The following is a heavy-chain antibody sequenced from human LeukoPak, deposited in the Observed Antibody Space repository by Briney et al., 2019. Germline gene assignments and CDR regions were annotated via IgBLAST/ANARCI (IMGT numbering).Heavy chain of an antibody. CDR3: ASLYDSSGYLTGFDF. J-gene: IGHJ4*02. Sequence: PSETLSLTCTVSGGSISNYCWSWIRQPPGKGLEWIGRISYSGSTNTNPSLGRRVTMTVDTSKHQFSLRLSTVTAAATAVYYCASLYDSSGYLTGFDFWGQGPLVSVSS. V-gene: IGHV4-59*01. CDR1: GGSISNYC. D-gene: IGHD3-22*01. CDR2: ISYSGST.